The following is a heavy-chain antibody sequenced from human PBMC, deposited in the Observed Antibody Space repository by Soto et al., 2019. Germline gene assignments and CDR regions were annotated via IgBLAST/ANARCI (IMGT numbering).Heavy chain of an antibody. D-gene: IGHD6-19*01. Sequence: GGSLRLSCAASGFMFSDYGMHWVRQAPGKGLEWVAIIWYDGSSKYYSDSVKGRFTISRDNSNNTLYLQMNSLRVEDTGVYFCAREGAVAGSQDFWGQGTLVTVSS. J-gene: IGHJ4*02. CDR1: GFMFSDYG. CDR3: AREGAVAGSQDF. V-gene: IGHV3-33*01. CDR2: IWYDGSSK.